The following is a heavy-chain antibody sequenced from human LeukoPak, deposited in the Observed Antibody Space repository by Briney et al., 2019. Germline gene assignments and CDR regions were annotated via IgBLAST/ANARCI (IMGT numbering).Heavy chain of an antibody. D-gene: IGHD2-21*01. CDR3: SRSVVVPGSDYGMDV. J-gene: IGHJ6*02. V-gene: IGHV1-46*01. Sequence: APVKVSCKASGNTLTTYYIHWVRQAPGQGLEWMGIIHPSAGTTSYEQKFQGRVTMTRDPSTNTFYVQLSSLRSDDTAVYYCSRSVVVPGSDYGMDVWGQGTTVTVSS. CDR1: GNTLTTYY. CDR2: IHPSAGTT.